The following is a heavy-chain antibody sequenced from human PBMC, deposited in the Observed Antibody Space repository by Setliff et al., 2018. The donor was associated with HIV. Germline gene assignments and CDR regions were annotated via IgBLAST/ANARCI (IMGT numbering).Heavy chain of an antibody. V-gene: IGHV4-31*03. CDR3: ARTYYYDKSGEGYMDV. J-gene: IGHJ6*03. D-gene: IGHD3-22*01. CDR1: GGSISSGDYY. CDR2: IYYSGST. Sequence: SETLSLTCTVSGGSISSGDYYWSWIRQHPGKGLEWIGYIYYSGSTYYNPSLKSRLTISIDTSKNQFSLNLSSVTAADTAVYYCARTYYYDKSGEGYMDVWGKGTTVAVSS.